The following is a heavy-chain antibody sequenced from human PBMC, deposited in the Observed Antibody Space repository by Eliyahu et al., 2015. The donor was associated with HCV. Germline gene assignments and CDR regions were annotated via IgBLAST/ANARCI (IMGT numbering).Heavy chain of an antibody. D-gene: IGHD3-10*01. CDR3: AVMVREPRKNGDHGMDV. Sequence: EVQLVQSGAEVKKPGXSLKISCKGSGYSFXSYXIGWVRQMPGKXLEWMGIIYPGDSDTRYSPSFQGQVTISADKSISTAYLQWSSLKASDTAMYYCAVMVREPRKNGDHGMDVWGQGTTVTVSS. CDR2: IYPGDSDT. J-gene: IGHJ6*02. V-gene: IGHV5-51*01. CDR1: GYSFXSYX.